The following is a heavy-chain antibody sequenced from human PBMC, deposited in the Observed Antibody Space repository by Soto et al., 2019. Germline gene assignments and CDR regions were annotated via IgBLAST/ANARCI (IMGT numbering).Heavy chain of an antibody. J-gene: IGHJ4*02. CDR1: GFTFSDSY. CDR3: ARAWGAAAGGAFDY. V-gene: IGHV3-11*05. D-gene: IGHD6-13*01. Sequence: QVQLVESGGGLVKPGGSLRLSCVASGFTFSDSYMSWIRQAPGKGLECISYISSRSSYTSYADSVKGRFTISRDNAKNSLYLQMHSLRAEDTAVYYCARAWGAAAGGAFDYWGQGTLVTVSS. CDR2: ISSRSSYT.